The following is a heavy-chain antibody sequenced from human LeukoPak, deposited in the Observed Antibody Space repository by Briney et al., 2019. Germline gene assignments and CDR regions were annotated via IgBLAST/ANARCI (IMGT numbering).Heavy chain of an antibody. Sequence: GGSLRLSCVAYGVSVDTYYMTWARQAPGKGLEWVSLLYSYDSTWNADSVKGRFTIYRDKSKNTLYLQMDSLRAEDTAMYYCARDPWPGSTTLHWGQGIVVTVSS. CDR2: LYSYDST. J-gene: IGHJ4*02. D-gene: IGHD1-26*01. CDR3: ARDPWPGSTTLH. CDR1: GVSVDTYY. V-gene: IGHV3-66*03.